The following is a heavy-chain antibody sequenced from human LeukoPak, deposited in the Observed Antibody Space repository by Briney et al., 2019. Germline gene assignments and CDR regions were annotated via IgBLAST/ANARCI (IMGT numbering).Heavy chain of an antibody. CDR3: ARVVQIEGSPSYFDY. D-gene: IGHD1-26*01. CDR2: IKQDGSEK. V-gene: IGHV3-7*03. Sequence: GGSLRLSCAASGFTCSSYWMSWVRQAPGKGLEWVANIKQDGSEKYYVDSVKGRFTISRDNAKNSLYLQMNSLRAEDTAVYYCARVVQIEGSPSYFDYWGQGTLVTVSS. CDR1: GFTCSSYW. J-gene: IGHJ4*02.